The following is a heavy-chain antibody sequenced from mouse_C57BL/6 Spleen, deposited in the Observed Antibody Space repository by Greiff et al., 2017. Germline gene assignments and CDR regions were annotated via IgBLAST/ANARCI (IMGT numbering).Heavy chain of an antibody. J-gene: IGHJ2*01. CDR1: GYTFTSYW. D-gene: IGHD2-2*01. V-gene: IGHV1-55*01. Sequence: QVQLKESGAELVKPGASVKMSCKASGYTFTSYWITWVKQRPGQGLEWIGDIYPGSGSTNYNEKFKSKATLTVDTSSSTAYMQLSSLTSEDSAVYYCARDGYDRVFDYWGQGTTLTVSS. CDR2: IYPGSGST. CDR3: ARDGYDRVFDY.